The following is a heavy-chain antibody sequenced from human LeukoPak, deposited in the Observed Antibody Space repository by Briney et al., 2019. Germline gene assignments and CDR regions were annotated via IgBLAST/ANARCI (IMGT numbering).Heavy chain of an antibody. J-gene: IGHJ4*02. CDR1: GFTFSSYG. Sequence: GGSLRLSCAASGFTFSSYGMHWVRQAPGKGLEWVAVISYDGSNKYCADSVKGRFTISRDNSKNTLYLQMNSLRAEDTAVYYCAKDNARTPPWYPGYWGQGTLVTVSS. V-gene: IGHV3-30*18. CDR2: ISYDGSNK. D-gene: IGHD6-13*01. CDR3: AKDNARTPPWYPGY.